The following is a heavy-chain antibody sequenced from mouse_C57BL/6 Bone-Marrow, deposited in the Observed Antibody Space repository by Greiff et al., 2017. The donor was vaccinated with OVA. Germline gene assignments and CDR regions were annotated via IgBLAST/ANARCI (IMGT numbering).Heavy chain of an antibody. J-gene: IGHJ2*01. D-gene: IGHD3-2*02. V-gene: IGHV1-54*01. CDR1: GYAFTNYL. CDR3: ASDSSGLYYFDY. CDR2: INPGSGGT. Sequence: QVQLQQSGAELVRPGTSVKVSCKASGYAFTNYLIEWVKQRPGQGLEWIGVINPGSGGTNYNEKFKGKATLTADKSSSTAYMQLSSLTSEDSAVYFCASDSSGLYYFDYWGQGTTLTVSS.